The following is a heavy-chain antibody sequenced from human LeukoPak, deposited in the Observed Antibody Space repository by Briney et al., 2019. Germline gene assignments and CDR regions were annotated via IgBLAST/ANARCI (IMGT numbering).Heavy chain of an antibody. J-gene: IGHJ4*02. CDR2: IKQDGSEK. D-gene: IGHD7-27*01. CDR3: ARTPNWGSPWGLFDY. V-gene: IGHV3-7*01. CDR1: GFTFSRSW. Sequence: PGGSLGLSCAASGFTFSRSWMSWVRQAPGKGLEWVANIKQDGSEKYYVDSVKGRFTISRDNAKNSLYLQMNSLRAEDTAFYYCARTPNWGSPWGLFDYWGRGTLVTVSS.